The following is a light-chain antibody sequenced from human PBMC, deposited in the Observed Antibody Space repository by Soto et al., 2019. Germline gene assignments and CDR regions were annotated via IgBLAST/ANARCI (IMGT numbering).Light chain of an antibody. CDR2: GAS. V-gene: IGKV3-20*01. CDR1: QSVSSSY. CDR3: QQYASSPGT. Sequence: EIVLTQSPGTPYLSPGERATLSCRARQSVSSSYLAWYQHKTGQAPSLLVYGASSRATGTPDRFSGSGSETVFTLTISRLEPEDFAVYNCQQYASSPGTFGQGTKVEIK. J-gene: IGKJ1*01.